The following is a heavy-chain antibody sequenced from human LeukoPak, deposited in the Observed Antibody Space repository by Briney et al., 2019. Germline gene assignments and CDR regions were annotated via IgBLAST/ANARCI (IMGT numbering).Heavy chain of an antibody. D-gene: IGHD6-13*01. CDR1: GYSISSAYY. V-gene: IGHV4-38-2*01. J-gene: IGHJ4*02. CDR2: ISHSGST. CDR3: ARGLGSSWYI. Sequence: PSETLSLTCAVSGYSISSAYYWGWIRQPPAKGLEWIGSISHSGSTYYNPSLKSRVTISLDTSKNQFSLKLTSVTAADTAIYYCARGLGSSWYIWGQGTLVTVSS.